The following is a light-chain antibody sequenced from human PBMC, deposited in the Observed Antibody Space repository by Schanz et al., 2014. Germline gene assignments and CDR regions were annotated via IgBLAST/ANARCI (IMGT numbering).Light chain of an antibody. J-gene: IGLJ3*02. V-gene: IGLV1-40*01. CDR1: SSNIGAGYE. Sequence: QSVLTQPPSVSGAPGQRVTISCTGSSSNIGAGYEVHWYQQLPGTAPKLLIYGNSNRPSGVPDRFSGSKSGTSASLAITGLQAEDEADYYCSSFGGSNNPPWVFGGGTKLTVL. CDR2: GNS. CDR3: SSFGGSNNPPWV.